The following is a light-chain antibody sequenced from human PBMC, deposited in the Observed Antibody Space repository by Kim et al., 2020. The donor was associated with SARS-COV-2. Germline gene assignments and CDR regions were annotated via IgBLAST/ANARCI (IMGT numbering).Light chain of an antibody. CDR3: QAWDSSPVV. V-gene: IGLV3-1*01. CDR1: KLGDKY. Sequence: SYELTQPPSLSVSPGQTASIPCSGDKLGDKYVDWYQQKPGQSPVVVIYQDNKRPSGIPERFSGSNSGNTATLTISGTQAMDEADYYCQAWDSSPVVFGGGTQLTVL. CDR2: QDN. J-gene: IGLJ3*02.